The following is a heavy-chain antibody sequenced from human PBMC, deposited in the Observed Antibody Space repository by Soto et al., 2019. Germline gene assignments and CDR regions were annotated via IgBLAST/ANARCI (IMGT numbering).Heavy chain of an antibody. Sequence: PSETLSLTCTVSGASVSSGNYYWSWIRQPPGKGLECIGYISYSGSTNYNPSLKSRVTISIDTSKNQFSLKLSSVTAADTAVYYCARGSGSYYAYWGQGTLVTVYS. J-gene: IGHJ4*02. CDR1: GASVSSGNYY. D-gene: IGHD1-26*01. CDR2: ISYSGST. CDR3: ARGSGSYYAY. V-gene: IGHV4-61*01.